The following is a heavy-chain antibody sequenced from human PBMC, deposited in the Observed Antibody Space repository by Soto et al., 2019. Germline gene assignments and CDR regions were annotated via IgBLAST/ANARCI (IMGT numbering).Heavy chain of an antibody. CDR3: AGGVATLLA. D-gene: IGHD5-12*01. CDR1: GFTFSTYW. CDR2: INSDGSTT. Sequence: EVQLVESGGGLVQPGGSLRLSCAASGFTFSTYWMHWVRQVPGKGLVWVSRINSDGSTTSYADSVKGRFTISRDNAKNTLFLQMTSLRAEDTAVYYCAGGVATLLAWCQGTLVTVSS. V-gene: IGHV3-74*01. J-gene: IGHJ5*02.